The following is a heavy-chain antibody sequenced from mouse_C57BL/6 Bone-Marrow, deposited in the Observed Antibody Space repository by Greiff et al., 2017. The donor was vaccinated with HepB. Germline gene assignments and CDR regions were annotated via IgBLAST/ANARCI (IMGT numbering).Heavy chain of an antibody. CDR1: GYAFSSSW. CDR2: IYPGDGDT. CDR3: ARWLFAY. Sequence: VQLQPSGPELVKPGASVKISCKASGYAFSSSWMNWVKQRPGKGLEWIGRIYPGDGDTNYNGKFKGKATLTADKSSSTAYMQLSSLTSEDSAVYFCARWLFAYWGQGTLVTVSA. J-gene: IGHJ3*01. V-gene: IGHV1-82*01.